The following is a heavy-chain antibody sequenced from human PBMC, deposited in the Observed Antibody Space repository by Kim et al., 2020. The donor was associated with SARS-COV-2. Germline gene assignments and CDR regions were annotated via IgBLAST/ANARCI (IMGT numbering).Heavy chain of an antibody. V-gene: IGHV4-34*01. J-gene: IGHJ4*02. Sequence: NPSLKGLVTISVNTSKNQFSLKLSSVTAADTAVYYCASLSRGITGTTIDYWGQGTLVTVSS. D-gene: IGHD1-7*01. CDR3: ASLSRGITGTTIDY.